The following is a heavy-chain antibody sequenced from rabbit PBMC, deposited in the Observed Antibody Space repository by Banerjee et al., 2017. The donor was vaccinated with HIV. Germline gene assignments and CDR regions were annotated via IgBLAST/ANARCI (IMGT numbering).Heavy chain of an antibody. CDR3: AREIPYAGYAGYGYATPYYFNL. CDR1: GFSFSSSYW. CDR2: IYAGSSGST. J-gene: IGHJ4*01. V-gene: IGHV1S45*01. D-gene: IGHD6-1*01. Sequence: QEQLEESGGDLVKPEGSLTLTCTASGFSFSSSYWICWVRQAPGKGLEWIACIYAGSSGSTYYASWAKGRFTISKTSSTTVTLQMTSLTAADTATYFCAREIPYAGYAGYGYATPYYFNLWGPGTLVTVS.